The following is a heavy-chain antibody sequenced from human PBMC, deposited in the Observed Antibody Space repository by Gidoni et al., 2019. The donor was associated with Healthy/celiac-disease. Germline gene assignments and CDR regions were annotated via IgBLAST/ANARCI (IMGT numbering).Heavy chain of an antibody. CDR2: ISGSGGST. CDR1: GFTLRSYA. V-gene: IGHV3-23*01. CDR3: AKDPSSGWGYYFDY. Sequence: EVQLLAAGVGWVQPGGSRRLTCAASGFTLRSYAMSCVRQAPGKGLEWGSAISGSGGSTYYADSVKGRFTISRDNSKNTLYLQMNSLRAEDTAVYYCAKDPSSGWGYYFDYWGQGTLVTVSS. D-gene: IGHD6-19*01. J-gene: IGHJ4*02.